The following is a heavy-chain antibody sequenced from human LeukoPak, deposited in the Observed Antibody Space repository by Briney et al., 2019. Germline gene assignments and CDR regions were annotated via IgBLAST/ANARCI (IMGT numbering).Heavy chain of an antibody. V-gene: IGHV3-48*02. Sequence: GGSLRLSCAASGFTFSSYSMNWVRQAPGKGLEWVSYISSSSDTIYYADSVKGRFTISRDNAKRSLYLQMNSLGDEDTAVYYCARDPASGGFDSWGQGILVTVSS. CDR1: GFTFSSYS. CDR3: ARDPASGGFDS. D-gene: IGHD2-15*01. J-gene: IGHJ4*02. CDR2: ISSSSDTI.